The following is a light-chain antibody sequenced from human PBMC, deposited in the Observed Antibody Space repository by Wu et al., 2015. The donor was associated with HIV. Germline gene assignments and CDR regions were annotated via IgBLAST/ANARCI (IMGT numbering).Light chain of an antibody. CDR3: QQYNSYPYS. CDR2: KSS. Sequence: DIQMTQSPPTLSASVGDRVTITCRASQSISSWLAWYQQKPGKAPKLLIYKSSDLESGVPSRLSGSGSGTEFTLTISSLQPDDFAAYYCQQYNSYPYSFGQGTKLEIK. CDR1: QSISSW. J-gene: IGKJ2*03. V-gene: IGKV1-5*03.